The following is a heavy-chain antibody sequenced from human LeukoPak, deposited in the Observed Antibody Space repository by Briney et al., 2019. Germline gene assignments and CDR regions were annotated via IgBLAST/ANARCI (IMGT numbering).Heavy chain of an antibody. CDR1: GFTFSAYA. CDR3: AKALAVSINYDFDC. CDR2: ISGSSGTT. J-gene: IGHJ4*02. Sequence: AGSLRLSCAASGFTFSAYAISWVWQAQRKGLERECIISGSSGTTYYASSVRGRFTISRENYKNTLYLQMNSLRAEDTAVYYCAKALAVSINYDFDCWGQGTLVTVSS. V-gene: IGHV3-23*01. D-gene: IGHD6-19*01.